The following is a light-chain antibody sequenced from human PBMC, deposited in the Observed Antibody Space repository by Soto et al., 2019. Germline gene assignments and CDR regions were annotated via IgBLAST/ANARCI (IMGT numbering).Light chain of an antibody. CDR3: SSYTSSNPCV. J-gene: IGLJ3*02. CDR1: SSDVGGYTY. Sequence: QSALTQPASVSGSPGQSITISCTGTSSDVGGYTYVSWYQQHPGKAPKLMIYEVSNRPSGVSNRFSGSKSGNTASLTISGLQAEDEADYYCSSYTSSNPCVFGGGTKLTVL. V-gene: IGLV2-14*01. CDR2: EVS.